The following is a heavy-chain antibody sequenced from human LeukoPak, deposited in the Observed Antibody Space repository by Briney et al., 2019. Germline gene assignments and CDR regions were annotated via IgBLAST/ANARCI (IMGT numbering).Heavy chain of an antibody. D-gene: IGHD6-13*01. J-gene: IGHJ5*02. CDR3: ASLAAAHNWFDP. V-gene: IGHV3-48*03. CDR1: GFTFSSYE. CDR2: ISSSGSTI. Sequence: GGSLRLSCAASGFTFSSYEMNWVRQAPGKGLEWVSYISSSGSTIYYADSVKGRFTISRDNAKNSLYLQMNSLRAEDTAVYYCASLAAAHNWFDPWGQGTLVTVSS.